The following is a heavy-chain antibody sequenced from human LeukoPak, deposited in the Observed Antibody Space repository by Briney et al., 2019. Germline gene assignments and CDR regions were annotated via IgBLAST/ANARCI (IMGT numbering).Heavy chain of an antibody. Sequence: SETLSLTCTVSGASISSDYWSWIRQPSGKGLEWIGNIYYSGSANYNPSLQSRVTMSLDTSRNQLSLRLTSVTAADTAVYYCAKGEWWFDPWGQGTLITVSS. D-gene: IGHD2-8*01. CDR3: AKGEWWFDP. J-gene: IGHJ5*02. V-gene: IGHV4-59*01. CDR2: IYYSGSA. CDR1: GASISSDY.